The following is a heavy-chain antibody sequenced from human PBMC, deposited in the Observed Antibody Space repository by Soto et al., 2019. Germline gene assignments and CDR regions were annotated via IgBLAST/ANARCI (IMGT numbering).Heavy chain of an antibody. V-gene: IGHV3-23*01. CDR2: IRGHGGST. J-gene: IGHJ4*02. Sequence: EVQLLESGGGLVQPGGSLRLSCAASGFTFSSYAMSWVRQAPGKGLEWVSGIRGHGGSTHYADSVKGRFTISRDNSKNTRYVEMKSLRAEDTAVYYCSKHRGYYYDSSGGIYLHYWGQGTLVTVSS. D-gene: IGHD3-22*01. CDR3: SKHRGYYYDSSGGIYLHY. CDR1: GFTFSSYA.